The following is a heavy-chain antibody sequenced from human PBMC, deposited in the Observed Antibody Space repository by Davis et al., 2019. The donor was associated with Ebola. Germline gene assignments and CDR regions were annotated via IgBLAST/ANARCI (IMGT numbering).Heavy chain of an antibody. Sequence: GESLKISCEASGFTFSRYGMHWVRQAPGKGLQWVSGISGSGDSTYYADSVKTFTISRDNSKNTLYLQMNSLRAGDTAVYYCAKGALPVAFGFYNYLDPWGQGTLVTVSS. V-gene: IGHV3-23*01. D-gene: IGHD2-2*01. CDR2: ISGSGDST. J-gene: IGHJ5*02. CDR1: GFTFSRYG. CDR3: AKGALPVAFGFYNYLDP.